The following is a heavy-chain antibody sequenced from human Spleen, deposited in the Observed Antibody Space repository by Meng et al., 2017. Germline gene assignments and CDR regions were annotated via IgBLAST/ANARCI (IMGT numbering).Heavy chain of an antibody. CDR3: AREKYSTSWSYYFDF. D-gene: IGHD6-13*01. CDR2: IYTSGST. Sequence: QGQLQGSGPGLVKPSQTLSLTCTVSGGSISSGSYYWSWIRQPAGKGLEWIGRIYTSGSTNYNPSLKSRVTISLDTSKNQFSLKLSSVTATDTAVYYCAREKYSTSWSYYFDFWGQGTLVTVSS. V-gene: IGHV4-61*02. CDR1: GGSISSGSYY. J-gene: IGHJ4*02.